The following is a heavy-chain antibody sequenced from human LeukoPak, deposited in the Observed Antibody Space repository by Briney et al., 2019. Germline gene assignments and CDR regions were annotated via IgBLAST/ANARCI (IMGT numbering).Heavy chain of an antibody. D-gene: IGHD3-3*01. CDR2: INPSGGST. J-gene: IGHJ4*02. CDR1: GYTFTSYY. CDR3: ARAGLGLTYYDFWSGYSLDY. Sequence: ASVKVSCKASGYTFTSYYMHWVRQAPGQGLEWMGIINPSGGSTSYAQKFQGRVTMTRNTSISTAYMELSSLRSEDTAVYYCARAGLGLTYYDFWSGYSLDYWGQGTLVTVSS. V-gene: IGHV1-46*01.